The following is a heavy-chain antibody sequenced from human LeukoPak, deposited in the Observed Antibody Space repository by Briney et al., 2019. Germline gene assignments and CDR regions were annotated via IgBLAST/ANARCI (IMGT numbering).Heavy chain of an antibody. D-gene: IGHD3-3*01. V-gene: IGHV4-4*07. Sequence: PSETLSLTCTVSGGSISSYYWSWIRQPAGKGLEWIGRIYTSGSTNYNPSLKSRVTMSVDTSKNQFSLKLSSVNAADTAVYYCARLLIYDFWNFRFDPWGQGTLVTVSS. J-gene: IGHJ5*02. CDR2: IYTSGST. CDR1: GGSISSYY. CDR3: ARLLIYDFWNFRFDP.